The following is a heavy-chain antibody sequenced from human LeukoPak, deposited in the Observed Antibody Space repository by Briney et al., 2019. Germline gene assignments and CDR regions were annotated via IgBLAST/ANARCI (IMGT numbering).Heavy chain of an antibody. CDR1: GYTFTGYY. J-gene: IGHJ5*02. CDR3: ARGGYYGSGNDFRFDP. Sequence: ASVKVSCKASGYTFTGYYMHWVRQAPGQGLEWMGWINPNSGGTNYAQKFQGRVTMTRDTSISTAYMELSRLRSDDTAVYYCARGGYYGSGNDFRFDPWGQGTLVTVSS. D-gene: IGHD3-10*01. V-gene: IGHV1-2*02. CDR2: INPNSGGT.